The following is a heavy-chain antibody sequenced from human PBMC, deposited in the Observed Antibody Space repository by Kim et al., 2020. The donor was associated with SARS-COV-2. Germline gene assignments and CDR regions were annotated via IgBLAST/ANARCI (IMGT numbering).Heavy chain of an antibody. CDR3: TRHLSGSSWFDY. Sequence: SETLSLTCTISGGSISSSTYSWNWFGQPPGDELEWIGGIDSSGSTYYNPSLKSRVTLSVETSKNQFSLKLSSVTAADTAVFYCTRHLSGSSWFDYWGQGT. V-gene: IGHV4-39*01. D-gene: IGHD6-13*01. J-gene: IGHJ4*02. CDR1: GGSISSSTYS. CDR2: IDSSGST.